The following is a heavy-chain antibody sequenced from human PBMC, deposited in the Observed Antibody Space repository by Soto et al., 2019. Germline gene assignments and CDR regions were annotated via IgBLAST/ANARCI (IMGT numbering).Heavy chain of an antibody. V-gene: IGHV4-30-2*01. Sequence: PSETLSLTCAVSGGSISSGGYSWSWILQPPGKGLEWIGYIYHSGSTYYNPSLKSRVTISVDRSKNQFSLKLSSVTAADTAVYYCARVSGGITIFGVVRDAFDIWGQGTTVTVSS. CDR2: IYHSGST. CDR1: GGSISSGGYS. D-gene: IGHD3-3*01. J-gene: IGHJ3*02. CDR3: ARVSGGITIFGVVRDAFDI.